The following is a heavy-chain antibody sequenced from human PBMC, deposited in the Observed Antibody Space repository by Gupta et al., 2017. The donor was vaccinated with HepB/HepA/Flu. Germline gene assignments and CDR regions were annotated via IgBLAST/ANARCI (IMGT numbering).Heavy chain of an antibody. CDR1: GFPVSGNY. CDR2: IYSGGVT. Sequence: EVQLVESGGGLVQPGGSLRLSCAASGFPVSGNYMTWVRQAPGKGLEWVAGIYSGGVTYHADSVRGRFIISRDKSKNTLFLQMNSLRAEDTALYDCARANMDYFYGMDVWGQGTTGTVSS. CDR3: ARANMDYFYGMDV. D-gene: IGHD4/OR15-4a*01. V-gene: IGHV3-66*01. J-gene: IGHJ6*02.